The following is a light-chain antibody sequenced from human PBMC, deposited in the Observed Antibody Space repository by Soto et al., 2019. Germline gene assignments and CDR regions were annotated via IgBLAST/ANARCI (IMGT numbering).Light chain of an antibody. CDR2: GAS. Sequence: EIVMTHSPATLSVSPGERATLSFRASQSVSSNLAWYQQKPGQAPRLLIYGASTRATGIPARFSGSGSGTEFTLTISSLQSEDFAVYYCQQRSSWPITFGQGTRLEIK. V-gene: IGKV3-15*01. CDR1: QSVSSN. CDR3: QQRSSWPIT. J-gene: IGKJ5*01.